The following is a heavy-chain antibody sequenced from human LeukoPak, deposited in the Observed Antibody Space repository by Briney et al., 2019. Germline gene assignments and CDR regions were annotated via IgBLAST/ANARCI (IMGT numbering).Heavy chain of an antibody. J-gene: IGHJ4*02. CDR2: IYTSGST. V-gene: IGHV4-61*02. CDR1: GGSISSGSYY. CDR3: ARALSGRTYYFDY. D-gene: IGHD3-10*01. Sequence: SETLSLTCTVSGGSISSGSYYWSWIRQPAGKGLEWIGRIYTSGSTNYNPSLKSRVTISVDTSKNQFSLKLSPVTAADTAVYYCARALSGRTYYFDYWGQGTLVTVSS.